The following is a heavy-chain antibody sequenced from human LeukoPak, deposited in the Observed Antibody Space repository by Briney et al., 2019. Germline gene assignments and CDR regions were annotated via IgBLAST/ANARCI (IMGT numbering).Heavy chain of an antibody. CDR3: ARDPLTDHLPVPDAFDF. V-gene: IGHV1-18*01. CDR1: GYTFTSYG. J-gene: IGHJ3*01. D-gene: IGHD4-11*01. CDR2: ISAYNGNT. Sequence: GASVKVSCRASGYTFTSYGISWVRQAPGQGLEWMGWISAYNGNTNFAQKIQGRVTLTTDASTSTAYMELRSLRSDDTAVYYCARDPLTDHLPVPDAFDFWGQGTMVIVSS.